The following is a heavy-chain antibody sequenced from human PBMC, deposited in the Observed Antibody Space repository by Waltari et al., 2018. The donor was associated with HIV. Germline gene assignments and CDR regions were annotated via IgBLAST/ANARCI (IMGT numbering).Heavy chain of an antibody. D-gene: IGHD3-10*02. V-gene: IGHV3-15*01. CDR2: IKTKTDGGTV. J-gene: IGHJ4*02. Sequence: VQLVGSGGGLGKPGGSLRLSCVVSGFNFRNAWMSWVRQAPGKGLEWVGRIKTKTDGGTVDYAAPVTGRFTISRDDPQSTLDLEINSLTTADAAVYYCTTIQFYYVFEFWGQGTLVTVSS. CDR1: GFNFRNAW. CDR3: TTIQFYYVFEF.